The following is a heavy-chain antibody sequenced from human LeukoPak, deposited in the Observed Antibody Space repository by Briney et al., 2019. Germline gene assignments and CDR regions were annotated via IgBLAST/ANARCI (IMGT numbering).Heavy chain of an antibody. CDR1: GFTFSTYW. CDR2: IKEGGSRE. Sequence: PGGSLRLSCAASGFTFSTYWMTWVRQAPEKGLEWVANIKEGGSREYYVDSVKGRFTISRDNAKNSLYLQMDSLTAEDTAVYYCARDSPGYGAYVSWGQGTLVSVSS. CDR3: ARDSPGYGAYVS. V-gene: IGHV3-7*01. D-gene: IGHD5-12*01. J-gene: IGHJ1*01.